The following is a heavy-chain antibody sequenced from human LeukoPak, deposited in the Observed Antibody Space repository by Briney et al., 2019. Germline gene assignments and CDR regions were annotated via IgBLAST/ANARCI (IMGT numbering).Heavy chain of an antibody. J-gene: IGHJ6*04. Sequence: VCALTLSCAASGFTFSNYWMHWVRQAPGKGLVWVSHINSDGSSTSYADSVKSRFTISRDHAKNTLYLQVNSLRAHDTAVYYCNPRPDYGMDVWGKGTTVTASS. CDR3: NPRPDYGMDV. CDR2: INSDGSST. CDR1: GFTFSNYW. V-gene: IGHV3-74*01.